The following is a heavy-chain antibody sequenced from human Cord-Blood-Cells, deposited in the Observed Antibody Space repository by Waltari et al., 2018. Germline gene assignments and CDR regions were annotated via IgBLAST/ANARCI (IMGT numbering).Heavy chain of an antibody. CDR1: GFTFSSYA. V-gene: IGHV3-23*01. Sequence: EVQLLESGGGLVQPGGSLRLSCAASGFTFSSYAMSWVRQAPGKGMGVVLAIGGSGGSTYYADYVKGRFTISRDNSKNTLYLQMNSLRAEDTAVYYCAKGVGATDYWGQGTLVTVSS. CDR2: IGGSGGST. CDR3: AKGVGATDY. D-gene: IGHD1-26*01. J-gene: IGHJ4*02.